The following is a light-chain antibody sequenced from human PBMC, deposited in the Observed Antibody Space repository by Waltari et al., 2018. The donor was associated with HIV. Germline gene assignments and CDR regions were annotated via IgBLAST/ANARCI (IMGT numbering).Light chain of an antibody. CDR1: SSTIGDNY. J-gene: IGLJ3*02. CDR3: AAWDDSLSGWV. Sequence: QSALTQPPSTSGTPGQTVTIPCSGSSSTIGDNYVSLYQQLPGTAPKLLIYRNSQRPSGVRDRFSGSKSGTSASLAINDLRSEDEAEYHCAAWDDSLSGWVFGGGTNLTVL. CDR2: RNS. V-gene: IGLV1-47*01.